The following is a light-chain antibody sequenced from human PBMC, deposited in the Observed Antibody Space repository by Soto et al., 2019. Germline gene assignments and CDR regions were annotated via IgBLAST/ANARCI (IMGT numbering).Light chain of an antibody. CDR3: SSYTTNTTGYV. J-gene: IGLJ1*01. CDR1: NSDVGAYNY. V-gene: IGLV2-14*01. Sequence: QSALTQPASVSGSPGQSITVSCTGTNSDVGAYNYVSWYQQHPGKAPKLIIYQVDNRPSGLSNRFSGSKSGNTASLTISGLQTEDEADYYCSSYTTNTTGYVFGTGTKVTVL. CDR2: QVD.